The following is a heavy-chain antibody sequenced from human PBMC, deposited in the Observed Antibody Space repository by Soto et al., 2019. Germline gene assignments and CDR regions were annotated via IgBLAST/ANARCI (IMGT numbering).Heavy chain of an antibody. D-gene: IGHD3-16*01. CDR2: IYYSGST. CDR1: GGSVSSGSYY. J-gene: IGHJ6*02. V-gene: IGHV4-61*01. CDR3: ARDPILTACSPGGYYYYGMDV. Sequence: SETLSLTCTVSGGSVSSGSYYWSWIRQPPGKGLEWIGYIYYSGSTNYNPSLKSRVTISVDTSKNQFSLKLSSVTAADTAVYYCARDPILTACSPGGYYYYGMDVWGQGTTVTVSS.